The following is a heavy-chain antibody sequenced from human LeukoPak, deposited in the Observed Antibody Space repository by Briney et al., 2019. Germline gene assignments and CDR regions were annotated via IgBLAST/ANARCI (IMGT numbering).Heavy chain of an antibody. D-gene: IGHD5-18*01. CDR2: INHSGST. V-gene: IGHV4-34*01. CDR3: ARRRLWLNYYYYGMDV. CDR1: GGSISGYY. J-gene: IGHJ6*02. Sequence: SETLSLTCTVSGGSISGYYWSWIRQPPGKGLEWIGEINHSGSTNYNPSLKSRVTISVDTSKNQFSLKLSPVTAADTAVYYCARRRLWLNYYYYGMDVWGQGTTVTVSS.